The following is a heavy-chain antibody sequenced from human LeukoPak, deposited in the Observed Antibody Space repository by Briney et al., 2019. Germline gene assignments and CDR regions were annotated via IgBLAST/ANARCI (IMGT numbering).Heavy chain of an antibody. Sequence: SETLSLTCSVSGGSISSYYWGWIRQPPGKGLEWIGSIYYSGSTYYNPSLKSRVTISVDTSKNQFSLNLNSVTAADTAVYYCAREITSGLYLLDYWGQGTLVTVSS. CDR2: IYYSGST. D-gene: IGHD3-16*01. J-gene: IGHJ4*02. CDR3: AREITSGLYLLDY. V-gene: IGHV4-39*07. CDR1: GGSISSYY.